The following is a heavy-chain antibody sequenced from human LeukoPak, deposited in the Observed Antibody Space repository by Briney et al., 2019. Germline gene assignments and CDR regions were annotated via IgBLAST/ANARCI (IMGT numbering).Heavy chain of an antibody. D-gene: IGHD1-26*01. J-gene: IGHJ4*02. CDR1: GYIFSNYG. CDR3: AGRLSRELLSFFDY. V-gene: IGHV1-18*01. CDR2: ISSGGNT. Sequence: GASVMVSCKATGYIFSNYGITWVRQAPGHGLEWMGWISSGGNTNYAPKFQGRVTITTDESTSTAYMELSSLRSEDTAMYYCAGRLSRELLSFFDYRGQGTLVTVSS.